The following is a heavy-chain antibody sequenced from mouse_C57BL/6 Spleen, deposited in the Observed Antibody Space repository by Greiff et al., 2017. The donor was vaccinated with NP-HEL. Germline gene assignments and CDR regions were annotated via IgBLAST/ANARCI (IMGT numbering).Heavy chain of an antibody. CDR3: ASNYYGSSPDY. CDR1: GFTFSSYA. CDR2: ISDGGSYT. V-gene: IGHV5-4*03. J-gene: IGHJ2*01. Sequence: EVKLMESGGGLVKPGGSLKLSCAASGFTFSSYAMSWVRQTPEKRLEWVATISDGGSYTYYPDNVKGRFTISRDNAKNNLYLQMSHLKSEDTAMYYCASNYYGSSPDYWGQGTTLTVSS. D-gene: IGHD1-1*01.